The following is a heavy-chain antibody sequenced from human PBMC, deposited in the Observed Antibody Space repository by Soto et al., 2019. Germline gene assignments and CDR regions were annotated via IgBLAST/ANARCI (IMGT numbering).Heavy chain of an antibody. CDR3: ASGLDYGDNYYYYGMDV. D-gene: IGHD4-17*01. Sequence: VASVKVSCKASGYTFTSYDINWVRQATGQGLEWMGWMNPNSGNTGYAQKFQGRVTMARNTSISTAYMELSSLRSEDTAVYYCASGLDYGDNYYYYGMDVWGQGTTVTVSS. J-gene: IGHJ6*02. V-gene: IGHV1-8*01. CDR1: GYTFTSYD. CDR2: MNPNSGNT.